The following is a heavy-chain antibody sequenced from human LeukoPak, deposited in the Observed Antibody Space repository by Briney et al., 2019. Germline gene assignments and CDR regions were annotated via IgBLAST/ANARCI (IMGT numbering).Heavy chain of an antibody. CDR2: MYYSGST. V-gene: IGHV4-30-4*01. J-gene: IGHJ5*02. Sequence: SETLSLTCTVSGGSISSGDYYWSWIRQPPGKGLEWIAYMYYSGSTYYNPSLKSRVTMSADTSKNQLSLKLSSVTAADTAVYYCARPYYYGSRIDPWGQGILVAVSS. CDR1: GGSISSGDYY. CDR3: ARPYYYGSRIDP. D-gene: IGHD3-22*01.